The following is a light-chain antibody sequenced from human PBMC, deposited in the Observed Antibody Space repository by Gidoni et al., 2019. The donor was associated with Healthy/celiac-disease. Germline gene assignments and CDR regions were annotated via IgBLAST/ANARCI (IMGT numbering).Light chain of an antibody. CDR2: GAS. Sequence: IVWTRSPGTLPLSPGERATHSCRASQSVSRSYHLLIYGASSRATGNPDRVSGGRAGTVFTLTISRLEPENFAVYYCQQYGSSLWTFGQGTKVEIK. J-gene: IGKJ1*01. CDR1: QSVSRSY. CDR3: QQYGSSLWT. V-gene: IGKV3-20*01.